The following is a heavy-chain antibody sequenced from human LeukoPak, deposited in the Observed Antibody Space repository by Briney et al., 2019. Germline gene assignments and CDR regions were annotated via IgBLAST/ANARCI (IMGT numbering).Heavy chain of an antibody. D-gene: IGHD5-18*01. CDR3: ARLFPARRGYSYGYGDY. V-gene: IGHV4-39*07. CDR1: GGSISSSSYY. J-gene: IGHJ4*02. CDR2: IYYSGST. Sequence: SETLSLTCTVSGGSISSSSYYWGWIRQPPGKGLEWIGSIYYSGSTYYNPSLKSRVTISVDTSKNQFSLKLSSVTAADTAVYYCARLFPARRGYSYGYGDYWGQGTLVTVSS.